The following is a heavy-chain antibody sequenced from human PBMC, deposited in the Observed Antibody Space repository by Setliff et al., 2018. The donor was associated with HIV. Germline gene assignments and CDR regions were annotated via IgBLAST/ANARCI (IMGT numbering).Heavy chain of an antibody. CDR3: VRGPQWLVQKGRVYYLDY. Sequence: SETLSLTCGVSGYSISSDYCWGWIRQPPGKGLEWIGNMCHGGNNNYYNPSLKSRVTISVDTSKNQVSLKLNSMTAADTAVYFCVRGPQWLVQKGRVYYLDYWGQGALVTVSS. J-gene: IGHJ4*02. CDR1: GYSISSDYC. D-gene: IGHD6-19*01. V-gene: IGHV4-38-2*01. CDR2: MCHGGNNN.